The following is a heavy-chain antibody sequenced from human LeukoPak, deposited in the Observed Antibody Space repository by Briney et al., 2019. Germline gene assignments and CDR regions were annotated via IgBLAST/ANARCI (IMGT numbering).Heavy chain of an antibody. CDR1: GASISSYY. V-gene: IGHV4-59*01. D-gene: IGHD3-9*01. CDR3: ARGSTMLRYFDWAFNFDY. Sequence: SETLSLTCTVSGASISSYYWSWMRQPPGKGLEWIGYIYYSGTTNYNPSLKSRVTISVDTSKNQFSLKLSSVTAADTAVYYCARGSTMLRYFDWAFNFDYWGQGTLVTVSS. J-gene: IGHJ4*02. CDR2: IYYSGTT.